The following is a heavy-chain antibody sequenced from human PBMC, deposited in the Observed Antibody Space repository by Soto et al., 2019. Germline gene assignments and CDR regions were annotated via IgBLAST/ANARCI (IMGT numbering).Heavy chain of an antibody. CDR3: ARGGEGPYYFDY. CDR1: GGTFSSYA. Sequence: GASVKVSCKASGGTFSSYAISWVRQAPGQGLEWMGGIIPIFGTANYAQKFQGRVTIAADKSTSTAYMELSSLRSEDTAVYYCARGGEGPYYFDYWGQGTLVTVSS. D-gene: IGHD7-27*01. J-gene: IGHJ4*02. CDR2: IIPIFGTA. V-gene: IGHV1-69*06.